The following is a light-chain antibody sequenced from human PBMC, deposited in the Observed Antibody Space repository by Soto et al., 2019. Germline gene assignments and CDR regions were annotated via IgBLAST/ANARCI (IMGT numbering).Light chain of an antibody. V-gene: IGKV3-20*01. CDR2: GAS. Sequence: EIRLTQSPGTLSLSPVERATLSCRASHSFSSSVSAWYKQTPGQAPRLLIYGASIRATGIPDRFSGSGSGTDFTLTISRLEPEDFAMYLCQPYGYSLWKFGQGTKVDIK. CDR1: HSFSSSV. J-gene: IGKJ1*01. CDR3: QPYGYSLWK.